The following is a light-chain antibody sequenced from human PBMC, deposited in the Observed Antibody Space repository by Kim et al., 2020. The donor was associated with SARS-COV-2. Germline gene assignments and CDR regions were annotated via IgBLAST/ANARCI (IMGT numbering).Light chain of an antibody. Sequence: ASVGDRVTITCRASQSIDTWLAWYQQKLGKAPKLLIYKASTLESGVPSRFSGGGSRTEFALTISCLQPDDFASYFCQQYRDYSRTFGQGTKVDIK. V-gene: IGKV1-5*03. CDR3: QQYRDYSRT. CDR2: KAS. J-gene: IGKJ1*01. CDR1: QSIDTW.